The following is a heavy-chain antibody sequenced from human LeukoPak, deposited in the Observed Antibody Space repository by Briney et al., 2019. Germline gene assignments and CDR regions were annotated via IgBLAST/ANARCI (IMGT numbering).Heavy chain of an antibody. V-gene: IGHV1-18*01. D-gene: IGHD3-9*01. J-gene: IGHJ4*02. Sequence: GASVKVSCKASGYTFTSYGISWVRQAPGQGLEWMGWISAYNGNTNYAQKLQGRVTMTTDTSTSTAYMELRSLRSDDTAVYYCARDSRIRYDILTVDYWGQGTLVTVSS. CDR1: GYTFTSYG. CDR3: ARDSRIRYDILTVDY. CDR2: ISAYNGNT.